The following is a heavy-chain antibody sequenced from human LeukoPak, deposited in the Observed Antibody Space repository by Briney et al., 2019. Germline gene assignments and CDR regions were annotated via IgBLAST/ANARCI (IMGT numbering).Heavy chain of an antibody. V-gene: IGHV3-30-3*01. Sequence: PGGSLRLSCAASGFTFSSYAMHWVRQAPGKGLEWVAVISYDGSNNYYADSVKGRFTISRDNSKNTLYLQMNSLRAEDTAVYYCARDRVYGDYDERPCDYWGQGTLVTVSS. D-gene: IGHD4-17*01. CDR2: ISYDGSNN. CDR1: GFTFSSYA. J-gene: IGHJ4*02. CDR3: ARDRVYGDYDERPCDY.